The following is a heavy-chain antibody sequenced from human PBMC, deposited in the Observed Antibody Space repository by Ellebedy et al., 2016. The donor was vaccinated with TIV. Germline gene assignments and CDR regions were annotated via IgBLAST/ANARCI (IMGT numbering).Heavy chain of an antibody. Sequence: SETLSLTXTVSGASISSGDYYWSWIRQLPGEGLEWIGFIYYSGVTYYSPSLKRRVTISADTSKNQVSLNLNSVTAADTAVYYCARDGAARLDYWGHGTLVTVSS. CDR1: GASISSGDYY. CDR3: ARDGAARLDY. J-gene: IGHJ4*01. CDR2: IYYSGVT. V-gene: IGHV4-30-4*02. D-gene: IGHD6-6*01.